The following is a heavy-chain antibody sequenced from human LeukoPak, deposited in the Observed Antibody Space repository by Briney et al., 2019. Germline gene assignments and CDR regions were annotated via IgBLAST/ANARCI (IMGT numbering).Heavy chain of an antibody. D-gene: IGHD4-17*01. CDR2: IYYSGST. CDR3: AKHYGDRGYFDY. J-gene: IGHJ4*02. CDR1: GGSISSYY. V-gene: IGHV4-59*01. Sequence: SETLSLTCTVSGGSISSYYWSWIRQPPGKGLEWIGYIYYSGSTNYNPSLKSRVTISVDTSKNQFSLKLSSVTAADTAAYYCAKHYGDRGYFDYWGQGTLVTVSS.